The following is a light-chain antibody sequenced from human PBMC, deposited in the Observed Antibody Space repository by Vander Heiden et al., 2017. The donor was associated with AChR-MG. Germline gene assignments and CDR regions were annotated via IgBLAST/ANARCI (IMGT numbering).Light chain of an antibody. CDR3: QSHDSSLSAYVV. J-gene: IGLJ2*01. CDR1: SSNIGAGYA. CDR2: GNT. Sequence: QSVLTQPPSVSGAPGQRVTISCTGSSSNIGAGYAVHWYQQLPGTAPKLVIYGNTNRPSGVPDRFSGSKSGTSASLAITGLQAEDEADYFCQSHDSSLSAYVVFGGGTKLTVL. V-gene: IGLV1-40*01.